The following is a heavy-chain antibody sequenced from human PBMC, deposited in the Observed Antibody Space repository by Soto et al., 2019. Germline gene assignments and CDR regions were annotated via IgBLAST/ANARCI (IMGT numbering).Heavy chain of an antibody. CDR3: VQSRCGGDCLQSYSSHSYYGLDV. Sequence: QITLKESGPTLVKPTQTLTLTCTFSGFSLSTIGVGVGWIRQPPGKALEWLALIYWDDDKRYSPSLKSRLTVTKDTSENQVVLTMTNMDPVDTATYYCVQSRCGGDCLQSYSSHSYYGLDVWGQGTTVTVSS. J-gene: IGHJ6*02. V-gene: IGHV2-5*02. D-gene: IGHD2-21*02. CDR2: IYWDDDK. CDR1: GFSLSTIGVG.